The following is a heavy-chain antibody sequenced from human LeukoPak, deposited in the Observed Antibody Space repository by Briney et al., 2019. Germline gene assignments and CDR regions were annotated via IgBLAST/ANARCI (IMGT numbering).Heavy chain of an antibody. V-gene: IGHV1-69*06. CDR1: GGAFSSYA. D-gene: IGHD2-21*02. J-gene: IGHJ4*02. CDR2: IIPIFGTA. Sequence: SVKVSCKASGGAFSSYAISWVRQAPGQGLEWMGGIIPIFGTANYAQKFQGRVTITADKSTSTAYMELSSLRSEDTAVYYCASSARYCGGDCYSYYFDYWGQGTLVTVSS. CDR3: ASSARYCGGDCYSYYFDY.